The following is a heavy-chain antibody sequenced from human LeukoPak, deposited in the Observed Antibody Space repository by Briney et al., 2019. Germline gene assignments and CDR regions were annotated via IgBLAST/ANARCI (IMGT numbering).Heavy chain of an antibody. CDR2: INHSGST. V-gene: IGHV4-34*01. CDR3: ARGANYYASSGYSATFDY. J-gene: IGHJ4*02. D-gene: IGHD3-22*01. CDR1: GGSFSGYY. Sequence: SETLSLTCAVYGGSFSGYYWSWIRQPPGKGLEWIGEINHSGSTNYNPSLKSRVTISLDTSKNQFSLKLSSVTAADTAVYYCARGANYYASSGYSATFDYWGQGSLVTVSS.